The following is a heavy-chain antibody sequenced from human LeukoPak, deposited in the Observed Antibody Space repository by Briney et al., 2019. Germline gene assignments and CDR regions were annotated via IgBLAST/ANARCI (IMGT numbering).Heavy chain of an antibody. J-gene: IGHJ1*01. CDR1: GFTFSSYS. CDR3: ARDRPSGCSGGSCYTPAAFQH. Sequence: GGSLRLSCAASGFTFSSYSMNWVRQAPGQGLEWVSSISSSSSYIHYADSVKGRFTISRDNAKNSLFLQMNSLRAEDTAVYYCARDRPSGCSGGSCYTPAAFQHWGQGTLVTVSS. CDR2: ISSSSSYI. V-gene: IGHV3-21*01. D-gene: IGHD2-15*01.